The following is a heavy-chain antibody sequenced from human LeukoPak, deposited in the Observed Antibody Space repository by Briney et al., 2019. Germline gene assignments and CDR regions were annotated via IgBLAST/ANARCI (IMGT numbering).Heavy chain of an antibody. J-gene: IGHJ4*02. D-gene: IGHD6-13*01. V-gene: IGHV4-34*01. CDR1: GGSFSGYY. CDR3: ARPVAAAATQTFYFDY. CDR2: IYYSGST. Sequence: SETLSLTCAVYGGSFSGYYWSWIRQPPGKGLEWIGSIYYSGSTYYNPSLKSRVTISVDTSKNQFSLKLSSVTAADTAVYYCARPVAAAATQTFYFDYWGQGTLVTVSS.